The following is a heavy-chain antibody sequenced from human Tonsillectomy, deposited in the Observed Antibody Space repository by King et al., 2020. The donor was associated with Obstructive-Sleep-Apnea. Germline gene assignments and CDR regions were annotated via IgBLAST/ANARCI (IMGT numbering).Heavy chain of an antibody. D-gene: IGHD3-9*01. J-gene: IGHJ3*02. CDR3: ARILRYFDWLGGDGAFDI. V-gene: IGHV4-61*01. CDR1: GGSVSSGSYY. CDR2: IYYSGST. Sequence: QLQESGPGLVKPSETLSLTCTVSGGSVSSGSYYWSWIRQPPGKGLEWIGYIYYSGSTKYNPALKSRVTISVDTSKNQFSLKLSSVTAADTAVYYCARILRYFDWLGGDGAFDIWGQGTMVTVSS.